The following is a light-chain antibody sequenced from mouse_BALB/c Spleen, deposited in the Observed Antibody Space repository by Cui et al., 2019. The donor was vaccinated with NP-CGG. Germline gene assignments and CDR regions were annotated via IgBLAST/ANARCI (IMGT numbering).Light chain of an antibody. V-gene: IGLV1*01. CDR3: ALWYSNHWV. Sequence: QAVLTQESALTTLSGETVTLNCRSSTGTVTTSNYANWVQEKPDHLFTGLIGGTNNRVPGVPARFSGSLIGYKAALTITGAQTEDEAIYFCALWYSNHWVFGGGTKLTVL. CDR1: TGTVTTSNY. CDR2: GTN. J-gene: IGLJ1*01.